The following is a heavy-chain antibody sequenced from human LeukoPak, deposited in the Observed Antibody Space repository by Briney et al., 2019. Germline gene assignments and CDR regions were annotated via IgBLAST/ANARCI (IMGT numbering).Heavy chain of an antibody. V-gene: IGHV3-66*01. CDR1: GFTVSGSY. CDR3: AKDWSPYYYDSSGYYYGPRAFDI. CDR2: IYRSGST. Sequence: GSLRLSCAASGFTVSGSYMGWVRQAPGKSLEWVSMIYRSGSTYYADSVRGRFTISRDNSKNTLYLQMNSLRAEDTAVYYCAKDWSPYYYDSSGYYYGPRAFDIWGQGTMVTVSS. J-gene: IGHJ3*02. D-gene: IGHD3-22*01.